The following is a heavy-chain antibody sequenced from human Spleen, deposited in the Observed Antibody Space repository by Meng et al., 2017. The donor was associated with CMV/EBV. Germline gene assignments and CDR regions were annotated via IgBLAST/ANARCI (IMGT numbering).Heavy chain of an antibody. CDR3: ARMGFCTNSGCYVGDPSPFDY. D-gene: IGHD2-8*01. CDR1: GFTFSASW. Sequence: GESLKISCAASGFTFSASWMHWVRQAPGKGLVWVSRISNTGSTTTYAESVRGRFTISRDNAKNSLYLQMNGLRAEDTAVYYCARMGFCTNSGCYVGDPSPFDYWGQGTLVTVSS. J-gene: IGHJ4*02. V-gene: IGHV3-74*03. CDR2: ISNTGSTT.